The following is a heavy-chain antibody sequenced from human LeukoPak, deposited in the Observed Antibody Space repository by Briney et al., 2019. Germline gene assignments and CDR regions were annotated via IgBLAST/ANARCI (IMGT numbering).Heavy chain of an antibody. V-gene: IGHV1-18*01. D-gene: IGHD4-11*01. J-gene: IGHJ4*01. CDR3: ARDHPLTSLDF. Sequence: ASVTVSCKTSGYMFSTYGISWVRQAPGRGLEWMGWISAFNGDTKYAEKFQGRVTMTRDTSTSTVYLDLRGLRTDDTAVYYCARDHPLTSLDFWGQGTLLIVSS. CDR2: ISAFNGDT. CDR1: GYMFSTYG.